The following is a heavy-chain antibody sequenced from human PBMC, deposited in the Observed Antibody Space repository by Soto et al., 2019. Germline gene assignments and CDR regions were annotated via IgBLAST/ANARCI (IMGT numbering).Heavy chain of an antibody. Sequence: EVQLVESGGGLVQPGGSLRLSCAASGFTFNTNWMTWVRQAPGKGLEWVANVKGDGSVKQYADSVKGRFTISRDNAENSLYLQMNSLRVEDTAVYYCARNLGWLRLENWGQGTLVTVSS. D-gene: IGHD6-19*01. CDR3: ARNLGWLRLEN. J-gene: IGHJ4*02. V-gene: IGHV3-7*01. CDR1: GFTFNTNW. CDR2: VKGDGSVK.